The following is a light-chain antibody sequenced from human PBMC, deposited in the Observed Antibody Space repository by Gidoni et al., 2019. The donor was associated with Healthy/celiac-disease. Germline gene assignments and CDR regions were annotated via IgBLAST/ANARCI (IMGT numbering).Light chain of an antibody. J-gene: IGKJ1*01. CDR2: AAS. CDR3: QQSYSTPRT. V-gene: IGKV1-39*01. Sequence: DIQMTQSPSSLPASVGDRVTITCRASQSISSYLNWYQQKPGKAPKHLIYAASSLQSGVPSRFSGSGSGTDFTLTISSLQPEDFATYYCQQSYSTPRTFGQGTKVEIK. CDR1: QSISSY.